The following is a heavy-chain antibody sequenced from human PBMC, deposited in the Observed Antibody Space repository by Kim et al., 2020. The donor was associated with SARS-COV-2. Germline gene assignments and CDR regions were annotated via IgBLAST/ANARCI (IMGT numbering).Heavy chain of an antibody. CDR3: ASIDLGY. D-gene: IGHD3-16*01. J-gene: IGHJ4*02. Sequence: DGSGEYDADSVRGRFTVSRDNAKNSLFLQMNSLRTEDTAFYFCASIDLGYWGQGTLVTVSS. CDR2: DGSGE. V-gene: IGHV3-7*01.